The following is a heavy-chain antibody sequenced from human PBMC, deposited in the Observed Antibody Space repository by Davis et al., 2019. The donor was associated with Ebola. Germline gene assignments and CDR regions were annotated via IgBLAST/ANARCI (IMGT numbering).Heavy chain of an antibody. CDR2: ISSNGGST. CDR1: GFTFSSYA. V-gene: IGHV3-64D*08. Sequence: GESLKISCSASGFTFSSYAMHWVRQAPGKGLEYVSAISSNGGSTYYADSVKGRFTISRDNSKNTLYLQMSSLRAEDTAVYYCVKDFGFTVTTGYYFDYWGQGTLVTVSS. CDR3: VKDFGFTVTTGYYFDY. D-gene: IGHD4-17*01. J-gene: IGHJ4*02.